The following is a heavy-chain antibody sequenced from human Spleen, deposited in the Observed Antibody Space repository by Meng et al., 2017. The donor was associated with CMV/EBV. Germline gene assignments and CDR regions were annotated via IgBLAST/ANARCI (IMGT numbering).Heavy chain of an antibody. Sequence: QVQLVQSGAEVKKPGASVKVSCKASGYIFSTYAIHWLRQAPGQGLEWMGWINVGNGDTKFSQKVQGRVTLTRDTSASTAYIDLTSLRSEDPTVYYCARGPPDTTTNDYWGQGTLVTVSS. CDR2: INVGNGDT. V-gene: IGHV1-3*01. J-gene: IGHJ4*02. CDR3: ARGPPDTTTNDY. D-gene: IGHD1-14*01. CDR1: GYIFSTYA.